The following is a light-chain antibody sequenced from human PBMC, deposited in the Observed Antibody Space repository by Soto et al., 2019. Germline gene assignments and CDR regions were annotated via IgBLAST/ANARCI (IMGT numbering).Light chain of an antibody. CDR1: SSNIGSNY. Sequence: QSVLTQPPSASGSPGQRVSISCSGSSSNIGSNYVYWYQQFPGTAPKLLIYRKDERPSGVPDRFSGSRSGTSASLAISGLRSDDEAAYYCAAWDDTLGVGVFGGGTKLTVL. J-gene: IGLJ3*02. V-gene: IGLV1-47*01. CDR2: RKD. CDR3: AAWDDTLGVGV.